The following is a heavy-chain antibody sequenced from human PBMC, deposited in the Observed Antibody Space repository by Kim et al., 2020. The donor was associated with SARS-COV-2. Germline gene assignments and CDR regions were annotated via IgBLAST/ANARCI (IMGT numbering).Heavy chain of an antibody. CDR3: ARGRSSWYLKTVYYYYGMDV. J-gene: IGHJ6*02. CDR2: MNPNSGNT. D-gene: IGHD6-13*01. V-gene: IGHV1-8*01. CDR1: GYTFTSYD. Sequence: ASVKVSCKASGYTFTSYDINWVRQATGQGLEWMGWMNPNSGNTGYAQKFQGRVTMTRNTSISTAYMELSSLRSEDTAVYYCARGRSSWYLKTVYYYYGMDVWGQGTTVTVSS.